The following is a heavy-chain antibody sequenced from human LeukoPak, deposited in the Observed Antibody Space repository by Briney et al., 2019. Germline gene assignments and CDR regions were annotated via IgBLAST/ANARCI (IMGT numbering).Heavy chain of an antibody. CDR2: VHTSGST. V-gene: IGHV4-4*08. CDR3: ARKNTDYRYYGGYTYYYIDV. J-gene: IGHJ6*03. D-gene: IGHD4-11*01. CDR1: GASINSYY. Sequence: SETLSLTCTVSGASINSYYWHWVRQSPGKGLEWIGYVHTSGSTDYNSSLKSRVTISVDTSKNQFSLRLRSVTAADTAVYYCARKNTDYRYYGGYTYYYIDVWGKGTTVTVSS.